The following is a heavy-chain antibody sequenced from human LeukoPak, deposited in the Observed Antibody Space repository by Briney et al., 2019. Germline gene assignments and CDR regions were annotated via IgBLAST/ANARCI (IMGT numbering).Heavy chain of an antibody. V-gene: IGHV3-7*01. CDR3: AKSSGYYYHDFDY. CDR2: IEQDGSEK. Sequence: GGSLRLSCAASGFTFSSYWMSWVRQAPGKRLEWVANIEQDGSEKYYVDSVKGRFTISRDNAKNSLYLQMSSLRAEDTAVYYCAKSSGYYYHDFDYWGPGTLVTVSS. D-gene: IGHD3-22*01. J-gene: IGHJ4*02. CDR1: GFTFSSYW.